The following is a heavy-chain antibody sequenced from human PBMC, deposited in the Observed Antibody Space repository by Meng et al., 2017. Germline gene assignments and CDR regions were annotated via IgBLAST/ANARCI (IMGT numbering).Heavy chain of an antibody. V-gene: IGHV1-69*01. D-gene: IGHD5-24*01. CDR2: IIPIFGTA. Sequence: QVQVVQSGAEVKKPGASVKVSCKGSGGTFSSYAISWVRQAPGQGLEWMGGIIPIFGTANYAQKFQGRVTITADESTSTAYMELSSLRSEGTAVYYCARVLRDGYNLGYWGQGTLVTVSS. CDR1: GGTFSSYA. J-gene: IGHJ4*02. CDR3: ARVLRDGYNLGY.